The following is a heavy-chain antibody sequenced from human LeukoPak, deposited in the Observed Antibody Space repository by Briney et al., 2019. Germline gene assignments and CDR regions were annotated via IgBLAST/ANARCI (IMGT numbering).Heavy chain of an antibody. D-gene: IGHD7-27*01. CDR3: ARIDWGGNWFDP. CDR1: GGSISSYS. Sequence: SETLSLTCTVSGGSISSYSWNWIRQPPGKGLEWIGNINNSGYTNNNPSLKSRVTISVDTFKNQFSLKLSSVTAADTAVYYCARIDWGGNWFDPWGQGTLVTVSS. CDR2: INNSGYT. J-gene: IGHJ5*02. V-gene: IGHV4-59*12.